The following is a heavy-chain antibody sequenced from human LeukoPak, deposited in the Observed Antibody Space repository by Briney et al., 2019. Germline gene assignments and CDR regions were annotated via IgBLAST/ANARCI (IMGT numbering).Heavy chain of an antibody. J-gene: IGHJ4*02. Sequence: PSETLSLTCAVYGGSFSGYYWSWIRQPPGKGLEWIGEINHSGSTNYNPSLKSRVTISVDTSKNQFSLKLSSVTAADTAVYYCARAVDDFWSGYPPALDYWGLGTLVIVSS. CDR1: GGSFSGYY. CDR2: INHSGST. D-gene: IGHD3-3*01. V-gene: IGHV4-34*01. CDR3: ARAVDDFWSGYPPALDY.